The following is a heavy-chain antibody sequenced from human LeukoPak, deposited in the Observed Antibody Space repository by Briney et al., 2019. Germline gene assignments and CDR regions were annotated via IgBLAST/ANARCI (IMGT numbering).Heavy chain of an antibody. CDR1: GGSISGYY. CDR3: AGGSGSYFDY. D-gene: IGHD3-10*01. Sequence: PSETLSLTCTVSGGSISGYYWSWIRQPPGKGLEWIGSIYHSGSTYYNPSLKSRVTISVDTSKNQFSLKLSSVTAADTAVYYCAGGSGSYFDYWGQGTLVTVSS. V-gene: IGHV4-38-2*02. CDR2: IYHSGST. J-gene: IGHJ4*02.